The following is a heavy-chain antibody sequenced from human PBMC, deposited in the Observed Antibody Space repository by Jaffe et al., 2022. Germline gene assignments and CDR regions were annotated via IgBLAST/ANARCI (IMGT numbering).Heavy chain of an antibody. CDR3: ARGTGTSPFDY. Sequence: QVQLQESGPGLVKPSETLSLTCTVSGGSISSYYWSWIRQPPGKGLEWIGYIYYSGSTNYNPSLKSRVTISVDTSKNQFSLKLSSVTAADTAVYYCARGTGTSPFDYWGQGTLVTVSS. CDR2: IYYSGST. V-gene: IGHV4-59*01. D-gene: IGHD4-17*01. J-gene: IGHJ4*02. CDR1: GGSISSYY.